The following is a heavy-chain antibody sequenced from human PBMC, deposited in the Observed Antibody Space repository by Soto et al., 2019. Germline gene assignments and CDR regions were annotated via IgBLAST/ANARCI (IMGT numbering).Heavy chain of an antibody. CDR1: GYTFTSYG. D-gene: IGHD4-17*01. V-gene: IGHV1-18*01. CDR3: ARFSNTLTLYYFDY. Sequence: ASVKVSCKASGYTFTSYGISWVRQAPGQGLEWMGWISAYNGNTNYAQKLQGRVTMTTDTSTSTAYMELRSLRSDDTAVYYCARFSNTLTLYYFDYWGQGTLVALCS. CDR2: ISAYNGNT. J-gene: IGHJ4*02.